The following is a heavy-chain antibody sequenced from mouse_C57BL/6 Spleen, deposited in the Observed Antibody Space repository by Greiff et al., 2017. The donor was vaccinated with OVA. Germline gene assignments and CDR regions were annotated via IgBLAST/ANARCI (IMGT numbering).Heavy chain of an antibody. V-gene: IGHV1-12*01. J-gene: IGHJ4*01. CDR1: GYTFTSYN. D-gene: IGHD2-4*01. Sequence: LQESGAELVRPGASVKMSCKASGYTFTSYNMHWVKQTPRQGLEWIGAIYPGNGDTSYNQKFKGKATLTVDKSSSTAYMQLSSLTSEDSAVYFCARQGYYDYDVRAMDYWGQGTSVTVSS. CDR3: ARQGYYDYDVRAMDY. CDR2: IYPGNGDT.